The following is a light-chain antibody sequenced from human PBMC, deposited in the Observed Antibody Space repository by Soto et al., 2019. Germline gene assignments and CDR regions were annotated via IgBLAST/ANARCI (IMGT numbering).Light chain of an antibody. Sequence: IVLTQSPGTLSLSPGERATLSCRASQSFRGLLAWYQQKPGQAPRLLIYGASSRATGIPDRFSGSGSGTDFTLTISRLEPEDFAVYYCHQYDSWTFGQGTKVDIK. CDR2: GAS. CDR1: QSFRGL. J-gene: IGKJ1*01. V-gene: IGKV3-20*01. CDR3: HQYDSWT.